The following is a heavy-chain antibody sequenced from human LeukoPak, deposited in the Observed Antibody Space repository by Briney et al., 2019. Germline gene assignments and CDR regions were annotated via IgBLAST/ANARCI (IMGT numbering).Heavy chain of an antibody. CDR3: ARDSNWGRAFDI. V-gene: IGHV4-39*07. Sequence: PSETLSLTCIVSGGSISSSSYYWGWIRQPPGKGLEWIGSIYYSGSTYYNPSLKSRVTISVDTSKNQFSLKLSSVTAADTAVYYCARDSNWGRAFDIWGQGTMVTVSS. CDR1: GGSISSSSYY. CDR2: IYYSGST. D-gene: IGHD7-27*01. J-gene: IGHJ3*02.